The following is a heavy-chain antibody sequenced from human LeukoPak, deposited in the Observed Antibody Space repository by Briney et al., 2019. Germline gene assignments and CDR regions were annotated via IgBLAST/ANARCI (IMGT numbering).Heavy chain of an antibody. J-gene: IGHJ4*02. CDR1: GYTFTSYD. V-gene: IGHV1-8*01. D-gene: IGHD5-18*01. CDR3: ARAPQRQPPGY. CDR2: MNPNSGNT. Sequence: ASVKVSCKASGYTFTSYDINWVRQATGQGLEWMGWMNPNSGNTGYAQKFQGRVTMTRNTSISTAYMELSRLRSDDTAVYYCARAPQRQPPGYWGQGTLVTVSS.